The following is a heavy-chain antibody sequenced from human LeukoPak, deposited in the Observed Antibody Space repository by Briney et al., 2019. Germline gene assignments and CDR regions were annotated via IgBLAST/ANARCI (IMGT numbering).Heavy chain of an antibody. J-gene: IGHJ4*02. Sequence: ASVKVSCKASGYTFTSYDINWVRQATGQGLEWMGWMNPNSGNTGYAQKFQGRVTMTRNTSISTAYMELSSLRSEDTAVYYCAGTGRLGGSYHFDYWGQGTLVTVSS. V-gene: IGHV1-8*01. CDR1: GYTFTSYD. CDR3: AGTGRLGGSYHFDY. CDR2: MNPNSGNT. D-gene: IGHD1-26*01.